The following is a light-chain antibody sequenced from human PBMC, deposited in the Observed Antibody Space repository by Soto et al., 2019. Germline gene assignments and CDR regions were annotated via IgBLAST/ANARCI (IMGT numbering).Light chain of an antibody. Sequence: ETVMTQSPATLSVSPGERATLSCWASQSVSTNLAWYQQKPGQVPRLLIYGAATRASDIPARFSGSGSGTEFTLTISSLQSEDWAVYYWQQNKEGPLTFGGGTKVEIE. CDR1: QSVSTN. CDR2: GAA. J-gene: IGKJ4*01. V-gene: IGKV3-15*01. CDR3: QQNKEGPLT.